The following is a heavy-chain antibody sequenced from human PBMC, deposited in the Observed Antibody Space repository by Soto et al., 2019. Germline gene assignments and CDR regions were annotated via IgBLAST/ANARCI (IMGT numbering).Heavy chain of an antibody. Sequence: PSETLSLTCTVSGGSISSGGYYWSWIRQHPGKGLEWIGYIYYSGSTYHNPSLKSRVTISVDTSKNQFSLKLSSVTAADTAVYYCARAGDGYKTKYYFDYWGQGTLVTVS. D-gene: IGHD5-12*01. J-gene: IGHJ4*02. V-gene: IGHV4-31*03. CDR3: ARAGDGYKTKYYFDY. CDR2: IYYSGST. CDR1: GGSISSGGYY.